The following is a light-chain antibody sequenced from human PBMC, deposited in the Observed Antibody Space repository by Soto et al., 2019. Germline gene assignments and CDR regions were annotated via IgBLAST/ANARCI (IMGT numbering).Light chain of an antibody. Sequence: QSVLTQPPSVSGAPGQRVTISCTGSSSNIGAGYEVHWYQQLPGTAPKLLLYGNSNRPSGVPDRFSGSKSGTSASLAITGLQAEDEADYYCQSYDCSLSGYAFGTGTKLTV. V-gene: IGLV1-40*01. CDR2: GNS. J-gene: IGLJ1*01. CDR1: SSNIGAGYE. CDR3: QSYDCSLSGYA.